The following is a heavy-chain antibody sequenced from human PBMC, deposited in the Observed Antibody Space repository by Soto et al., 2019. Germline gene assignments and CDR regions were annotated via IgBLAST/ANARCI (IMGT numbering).Heavy chain of an antibody. CDR2: IYYSGST. J-gene: IGHJ5*02. V-gene: IGHV4-59*01. CDR3: ARDYGSGSINWFDP. D-gene: IGHD3-10*01. CDR1: GGSISSYY. Sequence: PSETLSLTCTVSGGSISSYYWSWIRQPPGKGLEWIGYIYYSGSTNYNHSLKSRVTISVDTSENQFSLKLSSVTAADTAVYYCARDYGSGSINWFDPWGQGTLVTVSS.